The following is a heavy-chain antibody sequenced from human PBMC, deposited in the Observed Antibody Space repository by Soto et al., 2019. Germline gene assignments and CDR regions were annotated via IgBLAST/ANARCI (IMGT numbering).Heavy chain of an antibody. J-gene: IGHJ4*02. V-gene: IGHV5-51*01. D-gene: IGHD1-20*01. CDR3: TRHITGGFDY. CDR1: GYTFTTYW. CDR2: IYPGDSDT. Sequence: GESLKISCKVSGYTFTTYWIAWVRQMPGKGLEWMGIIYPGDSDTRYSPSFRGQVTISADKSISTAYLQWSSLKASDTAIYYCTRHITGGFDYWGQGALDTVSS.